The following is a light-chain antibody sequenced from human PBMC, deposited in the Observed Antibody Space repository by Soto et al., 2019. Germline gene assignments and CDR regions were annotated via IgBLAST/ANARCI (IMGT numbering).Light chain of an antibody. CDR2: TGS. V-gene: IGKV1-12*01. CDR3: QQDNRFPCT. J-gene: IGKJ4*01. CDR1: QGISSW. Sequence: DIQMTQSPSSVSASVGDRVSITCRASQGISSWLAWYQQKPGRAPKLLIYTGSNLQSGVPSRFIGTGSGTDLSLTISSLQPDDVATYYCQQDNRFPCTFGGGTKVEVK.